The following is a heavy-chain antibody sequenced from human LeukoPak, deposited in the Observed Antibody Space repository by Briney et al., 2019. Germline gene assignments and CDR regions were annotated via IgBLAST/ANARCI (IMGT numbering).Heavy chain of an antibody. CDR2: ISSSGSTI. V-gene: IGHV3-11*01. CDR3: ARDLVVVPAAIDY. Sequence: GGSLRLSCAASGFTFNDYYMSWIRQAPGKGLEWVSYISSSGSTIYYADSVKGRFTISRDNAKNSLYLQMNSLRAEDTAVYYCARDLVVVPAAIDYWGQGTLVTVSS. CDR1: GFTFNDYY. J-gene: IGHJ4*02. D-gene: IGHD2-2*01.